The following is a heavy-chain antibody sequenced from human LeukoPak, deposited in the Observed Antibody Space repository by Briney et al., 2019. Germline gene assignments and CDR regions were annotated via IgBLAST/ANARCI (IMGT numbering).Heavy chain of an antibody. CDR1: GGSISSGGYY. J-gene: IGHJ6*02. V-gene: IGHV4-31*03. CDR2: IYYSGST. CDR3: ARALLWFGEFRGMDV. Sequence: PSETLSLTCTVSGGSISSGGYYWSWIRQHPGKGLEWIGYIYYSGSTYYNPSLKSRVTISVDMSKNQFSLKLSSVTAADTAVYYCARALLWFGEFRGMDVWGQGTTVTVSS. D-gene: IGHD3-10*01.